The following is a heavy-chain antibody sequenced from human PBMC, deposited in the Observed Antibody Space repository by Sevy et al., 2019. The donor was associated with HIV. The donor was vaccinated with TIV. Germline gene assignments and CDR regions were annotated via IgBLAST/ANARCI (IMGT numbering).Heavy chain of an antibody. CDR2: ISYDGLNK. CDR3: ARDLPHLLPWELSRGSAS. Sequence: GGSLRLSCTASGFTFSDYAVHWVRQAPGKGLEWVAIISYDGLNKDYADSVQGRFTISRDNSKNTMYLQINSLRPEDTAVYYCARDLPHLLPWELSRGSASGGRGPLVTVSS. D-gene: IGHD1-26*01. V-gene: IGHV3-30*04. CDR1: GFTFSDYA. J-gene: IGHJ4*02.